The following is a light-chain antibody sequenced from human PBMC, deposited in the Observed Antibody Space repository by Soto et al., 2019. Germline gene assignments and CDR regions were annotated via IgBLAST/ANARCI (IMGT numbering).Light chain of an antibody. Sequence: EIVLTQSPATLSLSPGERATLSCRASQSVSTYLGWYQQKPGQAPRLLIYDASNRATGIPARFTGSGSGTDFILTISSLEPEDFAVYYCQQRSNWPLTFGHGTKVDIK. V-gene: IGKV3-11*01. CDR1: QSVSTY. CDR3: QQRSNWPLT. J-gene: IGKJ1*01. CDR2: DAS.